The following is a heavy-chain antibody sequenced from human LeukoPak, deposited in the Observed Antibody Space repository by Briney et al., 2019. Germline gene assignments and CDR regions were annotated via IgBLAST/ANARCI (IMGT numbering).Heavy chain of an antibody. CDR2: ISGSGGST. J-gene: IGHJ6*02. V-gene: IGHV3-23*01. D-gene: IGHD3-22*01. Sequence: GGSLRLSCAASGFTFSSYAMSWVRQAPGKGLEWVSSISGSGGSTYYADSVKGRFTISRDNSRNTLYLQMNSLRAEDTAVYYCARDAPPDYDSSYRVPGGGMDVWGQGTTVTVSS. CDR1: GFTFSSYA. CDR3: ARDAPPDYDSSYRVPGGGMDV.